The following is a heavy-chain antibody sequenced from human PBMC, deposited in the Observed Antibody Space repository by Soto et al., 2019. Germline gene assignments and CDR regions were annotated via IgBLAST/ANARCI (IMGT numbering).Heavy chain of an antibody. D-gene: IGHD6-6*01. V-gene: IGHV3-23*01. CDR3: AKRSSSSTFDY. J-gene: IGHJ4*02. CDR2: ISSSDDST. CDR1: GFTFSSYA. Sequence: EVQLLESGGGLVQPGESLRLSCAASGFTFSSYAMSWVRQAPGKGLEWVSVISSSDDSTYYADSVKGRFTISRDNSKNTLYLQMNSRRAEDTAVYYCAKRSSSSTFDYWGQGTLVTVSS.